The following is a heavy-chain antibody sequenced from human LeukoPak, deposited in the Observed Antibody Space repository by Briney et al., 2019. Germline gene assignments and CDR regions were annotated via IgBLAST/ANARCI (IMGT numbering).Heavy chain of an antibody. CDR3: ARDGGRIAVAGLDY. V-gene: IGHV3-30*02. CDR1: GFTFSNYG. J-gene: IGHJ4*02. CDR2: IRYDGSNR. D-gene: IGHD6-19*01. Sequence: GGSLRLSCGASGFTFSNYGMHWVRQAPGKGLEWVAFIRYDGSNRHYADSVKGRFTISRDNAKNSLYLQMNSLRAEDTALYYCARDGGRIAVAGLDYWGQGTLVTVSS.